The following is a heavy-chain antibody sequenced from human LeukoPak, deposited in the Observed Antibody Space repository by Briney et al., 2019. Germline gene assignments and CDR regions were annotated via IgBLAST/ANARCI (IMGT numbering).Heavy chain of an antibody. Sequence: AGSLRLSCAASGFNIGTYAMYWVRLGPGRGLELVSVIKAYGSGTFYSDSVRGRFTTSRDNSKNSLYLQMSSLTSDDTALYYCATWAFYHNLDVWGQGTTVAVSS. CDR3: ATWAFYHNLDV. J-gene: IGHJ6*02. D-gene: IGHD2/OR15-2a*01. V-gene: IGHV3-43*02. CDR2: IKAYGSGT. CDR1: GFNIGTYA.